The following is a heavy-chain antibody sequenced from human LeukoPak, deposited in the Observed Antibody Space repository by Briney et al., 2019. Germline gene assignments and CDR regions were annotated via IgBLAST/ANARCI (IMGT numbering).Heavy chain of an antibody. CDR1: GGSNSGYY. CDR3: ARGYSYFDY. J-gene: IGHJ4*02. V-gene: IGHV4-4*07. D-gene: IGHD5-18*01. CDR2: MSTTGSP. Sequence: SETLSLTCTVSGGSNSGYYWTWIRQPAGTGLEWIGRMSTTGSPRYNPSLKSRVTMSAATSKNQFSLKLSSVTAADTAVYYCARGYSYFDYWGQGTLVTVSS.